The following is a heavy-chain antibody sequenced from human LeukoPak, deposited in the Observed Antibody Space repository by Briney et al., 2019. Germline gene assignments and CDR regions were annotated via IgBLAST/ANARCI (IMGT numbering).Heavy chain of an antibody. Sequence: PSETLSLTCTVSGGSLSSSSYYWGWIRQPPGKGLEWIGNIYCSGSTYYNPSLKSRVTISVDTSKNQFSLKLSSVTAADTAVYYCARAKWFVPYDWYFDLWGRGTLVTVSS. J-gene: IGHJ2*01. CDR1: GGSLSSSSYY. CDR3: ARAKWFVPYDWYFDL. D-gene: IGHD2-8*01. CDR2: IYCSGST. V-gene: IGHV4-39*07.